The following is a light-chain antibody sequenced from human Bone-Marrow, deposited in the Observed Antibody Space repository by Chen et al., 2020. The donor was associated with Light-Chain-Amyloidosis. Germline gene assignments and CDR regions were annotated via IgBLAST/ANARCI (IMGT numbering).Light chain of an antibody. V-gene: IGLV2-23*01. CDR2: EDN. Sequence: QSALTQPASVSGSPGQSITISCTGTSTDVGNYNLVSWYQRHPGKAPKLIIFEDNKRPSGVPSRFSGSRSGYTASLTISGLQAEDESDYYCCSYAGSQLFVFGTGSRVTVL. CDR3: CSYAGSQLFV. CDR1: STDVGNYNL. J-gene: IGLJ1*01.